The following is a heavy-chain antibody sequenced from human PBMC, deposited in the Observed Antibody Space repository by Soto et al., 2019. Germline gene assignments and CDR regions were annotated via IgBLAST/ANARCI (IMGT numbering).Heavy chain of an antibody. J-gene: IGHJ6*02. CDR3: ARGERSGSWNYYYGMDV. D-gene: IGHD2-15*01. CDR2: IYYSGST. Sequence: SETLSLTCTVSGGSMSSGDYYWSWIRQPPGKGLEWIGYIYYSGSTYYNPSLKSRVTISVDTSKNQFSLKLSSVTAADTAVYYCARGERSGSWNYYYGMDVWGQGTTVTVSS. V-gene: IGHV4-30-4*01. CDR1: GGSMSSGDYY.